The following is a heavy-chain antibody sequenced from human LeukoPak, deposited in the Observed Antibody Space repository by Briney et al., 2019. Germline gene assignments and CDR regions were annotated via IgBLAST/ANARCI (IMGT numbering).Heavy chain of an antibody. V-gene: IGHV4-30-4*08. CDR2: IYYSGRT. CDR1: GGSISSGDYY. D-gene: IGHD3-3*01. CDR3: ARVSAYYDFWSGSSTFDY. J-gene: IGHJ4*02. Sequence: PPQTLSLTCTVSGGSISSGDYYWSWIRQPPGKGLEWIGYIYYSGRTYYNPSLKTRVTISVDTSKNQFSLKLSSVTAADTAVYYCARVSAYYDFWSGSSTFDYWGQGTLVTVSS.